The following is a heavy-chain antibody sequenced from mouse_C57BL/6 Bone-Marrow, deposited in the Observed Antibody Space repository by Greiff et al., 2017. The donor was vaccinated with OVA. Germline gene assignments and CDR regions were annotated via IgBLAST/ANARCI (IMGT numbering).Heavy chain of an antibody. J-gene: IGHJ4*01. V-gene: IGHV1-55*01. CDR2: IYPGSGST. CDR3: ARDYGSSSSYYARDY. CDR1: GYTFTSYW. Sequence: QVQLQQPGAELVKPGASVKMSCKASGYTFTSYWITWVKQRPGQGLEWIGDIYPGSGSTNYNEKFKSKATLTVDTSSSTAYMQLSSLTSEDSAVYYCARDYGSSSSYYARDYWGQGTSVTVSS. D-gene: IGHD1-1*01.